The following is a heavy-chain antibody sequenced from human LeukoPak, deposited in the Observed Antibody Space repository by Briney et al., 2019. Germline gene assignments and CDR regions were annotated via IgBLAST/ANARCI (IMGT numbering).Heavy chain of an antibody. D-gene: IGHD1-26*01. CDR3: ARLRGLYSDTNRYQTALDC. V-gene: IGHV3-21*01. J-gene: IGHJ4*02. CDR2: ISTRGYI. CDR1: GFTFSSYN. Sequence: GGSLRLSCEASGFTFSSYNMNWVRQAPGKGLEWVSSISTRGYIYYADSVKGRFTISRDNTKNSLYLQMNSLRAEDTAVYYCARLRGLYSDTNRYQTALDCWGQGTLVTVSS.